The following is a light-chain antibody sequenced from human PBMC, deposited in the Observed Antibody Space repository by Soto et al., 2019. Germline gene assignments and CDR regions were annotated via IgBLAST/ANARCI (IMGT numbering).Light chain of an antibody. CDR3: QQYGSSSYT. V-gene: IGKV3-20*01. CDR1: QSVSSSY. J-gene: IGKJ2*01. CDR2: VAS. Sequence: EIVLTQSPGTLSLSPGEGATLSCRASQSVSSSYLAWYQQKPGQAPRLLIYVASSRATGIPDRFSGSGSGTDFTLTISRLEPEDFAVYYCQQYGSSSYTFGQGTKLEIK.